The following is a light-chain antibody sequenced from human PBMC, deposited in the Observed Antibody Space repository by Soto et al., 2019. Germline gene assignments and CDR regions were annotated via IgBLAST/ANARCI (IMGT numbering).Light chain of an antibody. CDR2: DVS. V-gene: IGKV1-5*01. CDR3: QQYNSYWT. Sequence: MTQSPSTLSASVGNRVTITFRASQSINNLLAWYQQKPGKAPKFLIYDVSTLESGVPSRFSGSGSGTEFTLTISSLQPDDVATYYCQQYNSYWTFGQGTKVDI. CDR1: QSINNL. J-gene: IGKJ1*01.